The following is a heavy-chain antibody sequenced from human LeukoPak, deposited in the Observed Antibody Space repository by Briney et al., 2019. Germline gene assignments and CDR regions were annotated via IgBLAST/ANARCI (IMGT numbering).Heavy chain of an antibody. CDR3: ASRRLIAVAGPTDYYYGMDV. CDR2: INHSGST. V-gene: IGHV4-34*01. CDR1: GGSFSGYH. D-gene: IGHD6-19*01. J-gene: IGHJ6*02. Sequence: SETLSLTCAVYGGSFSGYHWSWIRQPPGKGLEWIGEINHSGSTNYNPSLKSRVTISVDKSKNQFSLKLSSVTAADTAVYYCASRRLIAVAGPTDYYYGMDVWGQGTTVTVSS.